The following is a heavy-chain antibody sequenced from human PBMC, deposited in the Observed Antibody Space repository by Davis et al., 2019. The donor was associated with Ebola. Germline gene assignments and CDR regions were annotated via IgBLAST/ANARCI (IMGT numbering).Heavy chain of an antibody. CDR3: AGPSSSGRTTDY. CDR2: INSDGSNT. J-gene: IGHJ4*02. D-gene: IGHD6-19*01. Sequence: PGGSLRLSCAVSGYTFSNYWMHWVRQAPGKGLVWISRINSDGSNTTYADSVKGRFIISRDNAKNTLYLQMNSLRAEDTAVYYCAGPSSSGRTTDYWGQGALVTVSS. V-gene: IGHV3-74*01. CDR1: GYTFSNYW.